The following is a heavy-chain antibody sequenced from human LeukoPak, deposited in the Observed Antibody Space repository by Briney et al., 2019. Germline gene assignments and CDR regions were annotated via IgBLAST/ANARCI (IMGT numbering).Heavy chain of an antibody. CDR3: VRPDSSGWYVY. V-gene: IGHV5-10-1*01. CDR2: IDPSDSYT. CDR1: GYSFTSYR. Sequence: GESLKISCKGAGYSFTSYRISWLPQRPGKGLEWMGRIDPSDSYTNYSPSFQGHVTISADKSISTAYLQWSSLKASDTAMYYCVRPDSSGWYVYWGQGTLVTVSS. J-gene: IGHJ4*02. D-gene: IGHD6-19*01.